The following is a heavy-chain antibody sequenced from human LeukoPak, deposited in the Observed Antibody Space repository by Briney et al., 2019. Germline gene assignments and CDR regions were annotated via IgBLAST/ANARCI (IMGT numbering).Heavy chain of an antibody. D-gene: IGHD6-19*01. Sequence: PGGSLRLSCVVSGNTFSSYEMNWVRQAPGKGLEWVSYISTSGSTIYYADSVKGRFTISRDNAKNSLYLQMNGLRAEDTAIYYCASPQWLAFWGQGTLVTVSS. J-gene: IGHJ4*02. CDR3: ASPQWLAF. CDR2: ISTSGSTI. V-gene: IGHV3-48*03. CDR1: GNTFSSYE.